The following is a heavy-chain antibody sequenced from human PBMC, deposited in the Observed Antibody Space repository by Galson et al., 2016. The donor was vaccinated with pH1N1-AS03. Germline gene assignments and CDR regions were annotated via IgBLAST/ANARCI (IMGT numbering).Heavy chain of an antibody. Sequence: SLRLSCAASGFTFRTYGMNWVRQAPGKGLEWVSSISSSSSYIYYADSVKGRFTISRDNARNSLYLQMNSLGAEDTAVYYCARRSAAVSGTGCVDVWGQGTTVTVSS. D-gene: IGHD6-19*01. CDR1: GFTFRTYG. CDR2: ISSSSSYI. V-gene: IGHV3-21*01. J-gene: IGHJ6*02. CDR3: ARRSAAVSGTGCVDV.